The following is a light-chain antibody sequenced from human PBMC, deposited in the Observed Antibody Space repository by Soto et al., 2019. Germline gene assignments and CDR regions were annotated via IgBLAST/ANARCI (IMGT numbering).Light chain of an antibody. CDR2: HND. V-gene: IGLV1-51*01. J-gene: IGLJ3*02. CDR3: GTWDSSMSAAGWV. CDR1: SFNIGNNY. Sequence: QSVLTQPPSVSAAPGQKVTISCSGSSFNIGNNYVSWFQQLPGAAPKLLIYHNDKRPSGIPDRSSGSKSGTSATLGITGLQTGDEADYYCGTWDSSMSAAGWVFGGGSKLTVL.